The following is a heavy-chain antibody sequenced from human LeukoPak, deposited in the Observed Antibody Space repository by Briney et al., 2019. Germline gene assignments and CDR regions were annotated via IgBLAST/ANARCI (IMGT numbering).Heavy chain of an antibody. CDR3: TTCGYDRCGAFDI. CDR1: GFTFSSYA. J-gene: IGHJ3*02. Sequence: GGSLRLSCAASGFTFSSYAMSWVRQARGKGLEWVGRIKSKTDGGTTDYAAPVKGRFSISRDDSKNTLYLQMNSLGTEDTAMYYCTTCGYDRCGAFDIWGQGTMVTVSS. CDR2: IKSKTDGGTT. D-gene: IGHD5-12*01. V-gene: IGHV3-15*01.